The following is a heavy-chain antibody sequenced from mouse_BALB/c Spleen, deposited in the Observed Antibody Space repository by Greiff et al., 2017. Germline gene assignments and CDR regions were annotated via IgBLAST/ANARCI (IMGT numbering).Heavy chain of an antibody. D-gene: IGHD2-4*01. CDR1: GFYINDTY. V-gene: IGHV14-3*02. CDR3: ARGDYDAIFAY. J-gene: IGHJ3*01. Sequence: VQLQQSGAELVKPGASVKLSCTASGFYINDTYMYWVKQRPEQGLEWIGRIDPANGNTKYDPKFQGKATITADTSSNTAYLQLSSLTSEDTAVYYCARGDYDAIFAYWGQGTLVTVSA. CDR2: IDPANGNT.